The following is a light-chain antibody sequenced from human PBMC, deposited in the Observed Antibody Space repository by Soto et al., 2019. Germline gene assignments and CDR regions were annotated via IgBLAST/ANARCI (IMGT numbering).Light chain of an antibody. Sequence: EIAMTQSPAPLSVSPGERATLSCGASQTVSSNLAWYQQKPGQAPRPLIHGASTRATGVPARFSGSGSGTQFTLTISSLQSEDFAVYYCQQYHNWPPQYTFGQGTKLQIK. CDR2: GAS. V-gene: IGKV3-15*01. CDR1: QTVSSN. CDR3: QQYHNWPPQYT. J-gene: IGKJ2*01.